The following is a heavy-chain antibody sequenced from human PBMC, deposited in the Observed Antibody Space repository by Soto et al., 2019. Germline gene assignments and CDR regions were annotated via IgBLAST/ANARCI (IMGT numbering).Heavy chain of an antibody. Sequence: ASVKVSCKASGYTFTDYYVHWVRQAPGQGLEWMGWINPNSGGTKSAQKCQGRVTMTRDTSISTAYMELSRLRSDDTAVYYCARRKGDYYDSSGYHYYFDYWGQGTLVTVSS. CDR2: INPNSGGT. CDR1: GYTFTDYY. J-gene: IGHJ4*02. D-gene: IGHD3-22*01. CDR3: ARRKGDYYDSSGYHYYFDY. V-gene: IGHV1-2*02.